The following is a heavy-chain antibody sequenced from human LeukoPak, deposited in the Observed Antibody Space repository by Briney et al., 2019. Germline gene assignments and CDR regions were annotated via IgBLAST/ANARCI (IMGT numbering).Heavy chain of an antibody. Sequence: SETLSLTCTVSGGSISNYYWTWIRQPPGKGLEWIGYIFHSGYTNYNPSLKSRVSISLDTSKSQFSLRLSSVAAADTAVYYCAREVAAAAMDFWGQGTLVTVSS. CDR2: IFHSGYT. CDR1: GGSISNYY. D-gene: IGHD2-2*01. V-gene: IGHV4-59*01. CDR3: AREVAAAAMDF. J-gene: IGHJ4*02.